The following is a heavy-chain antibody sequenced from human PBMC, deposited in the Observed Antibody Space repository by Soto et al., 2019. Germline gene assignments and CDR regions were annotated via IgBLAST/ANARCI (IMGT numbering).Heavy chain of an antibody. CDR3: AGADYYDGSGFYYDY. CDR2: INPSGGST. D-gene: IGHD3-22*01. J-gene: IGHJ4*02. Sequence: QAQLVQSGAEVKKPGASMKVSCKASGYIFANHYIHWVRQAPGQGLEWMGIINPSGGSTNYFQKFQGRVTMTRDTSTSTVYMELSSLRSEDTAVYFCAGADYYDGSGFYYDYWGQGTLVTVSS. V-gene: IGHV1-46*01. CDR1: GYIFANHY.